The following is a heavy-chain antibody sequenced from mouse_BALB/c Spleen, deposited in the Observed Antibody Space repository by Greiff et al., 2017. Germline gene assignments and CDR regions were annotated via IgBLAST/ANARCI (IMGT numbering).Heavy chain of an antibody. D-gene: IGHD1-1*01. J-gene: IGHJ4*01. CDR3: ATLYDFYAMDY. CDR1: GFTFSSYA. CDR2: ISSGGST. Sequence: EVQLVESGGGLVKPGGSLKLSCAASGFTFSSYAMSWVRQTPEKRLEWVASISSGGSTYYPDSVKGRFTISRDNARNILYLQMSSLRSEDTAMYYCATLYDFYAMDYWGQGTSVTVSS. V-gene: IGHV5-6-5*01.